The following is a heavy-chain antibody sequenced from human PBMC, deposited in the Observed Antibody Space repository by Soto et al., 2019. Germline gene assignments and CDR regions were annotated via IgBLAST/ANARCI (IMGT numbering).Heavy chain of an antibody. CDR1: GYTFTGYY. V-gene: IGHV1-2*02. CDR2: INPNSGGT. J-gene: IGHJ6*02. CDR3: ARKGGYSYGYHYYYGMDV. Sequence: ASVKVSCKASGYTFTGYYMHWVRQAPGQGLEWMGWINPNSGGTNYAQKFQGRVTMTRDTSISTAYMELSRLRSDDTAVYYCARKGGYSYGYHYYYGMDVLGQGTTVTVSS. D-gene: IGHD5-18*01.